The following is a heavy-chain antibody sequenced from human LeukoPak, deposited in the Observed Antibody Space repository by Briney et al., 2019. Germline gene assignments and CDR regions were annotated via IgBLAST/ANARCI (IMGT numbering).Heavy chain of an antibody. J-gene: IGHJ6*03. D-gene: IGHD5-18*01. CDR3: ARSLDTAMVSYYYYMDV. CDR1: GGSISSYY. V-gene: IGHV4-4*07. CDR2: IYTSGST. Sequence: SETLSLTCTVSGGSISSYYWSWIRQPAGKELEWIGRIYTSGSTNYNPSLKSRVTMSVDTSKNQFSLKLSSVTAADTAVYYCARSLDTAMVSYYYYMDVWGKGTTVTVSS.